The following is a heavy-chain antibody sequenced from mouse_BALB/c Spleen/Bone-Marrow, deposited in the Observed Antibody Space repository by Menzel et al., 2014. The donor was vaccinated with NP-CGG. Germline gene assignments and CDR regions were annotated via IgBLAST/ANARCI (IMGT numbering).Heavy chain of an antibody. CDR2: ILPGSGST. Sequence: VQLQQSGAEVMKSGASVKISCRATGYRFSSFWIEWIKQRPGHGLEWIGKILPGSGSTNYNEKFKGKATLSADTSSNTAYMHLSSLTSEASAVYFCAREGAFYGNPFDFWGQGTTLTVSS. CDR1: GYRFSSFW. CDR3: AREGAFYGNPFDF. V-gene: IGHV1-9*01. D-gene: IGHD2-10*01. J-gene: IGHJ2*01.